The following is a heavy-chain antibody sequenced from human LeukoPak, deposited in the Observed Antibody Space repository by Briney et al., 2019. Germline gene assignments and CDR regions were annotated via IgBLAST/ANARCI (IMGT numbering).Heavy chain of an antibody. CDR3: ARHVNRATFDP. J-gene: IGHJ5*02. CDR1: GGSISSYY. Sequence: SETLSLTCTVSGGSISSYYWSWIRQPPGKGLEWIGYTYYSGSTNYNPSLKSRVTISVDTSKNQFSLKLSSVTAADTAVYYCARHVNRATFDPWGQGTLVTVSS. CDR2: TYYSGST. V-gene: IGHV4-59*08. D-gene: IGHD1-14*01.